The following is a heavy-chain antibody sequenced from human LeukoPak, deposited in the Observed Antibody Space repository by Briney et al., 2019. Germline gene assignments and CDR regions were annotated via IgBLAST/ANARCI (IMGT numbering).Heavy chain of an antibody. CDR2: IYHSGST. V-gene: IGHV4-59*02. J-gene: IGHJ5*02. Sequence: SETLSLTCTISGVPVTADYWSWLRQTPGKGLEWIGYIYHSGSTNYNPSLQSRVSMSLDRSKSQLSLNLTSVTAADTAVYFCARNRGGYYDFWSGYYPNWFDPWGQGILVTVSS. CDR1: GVPVTADY. D-gene: IGHD3-3*01. CDR3: ARNRGGYYDFWSGYYPNWFDP.